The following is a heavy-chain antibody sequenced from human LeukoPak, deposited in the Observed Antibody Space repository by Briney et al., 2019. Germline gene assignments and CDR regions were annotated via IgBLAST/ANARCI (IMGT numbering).Heavy chain of an antibody. CDR2: ISGGGGST. Sequence: GGSLRLSCAASGFPFSSYAMSWLRQAPGKGLDWVSAISGGGGSTYYADSVKGRFTISRENSKNTLYLQMNSLRAEDTAVYYCAKAPTYYYDSSNYGMDVWGQGTTVTVSS. J-gene: IGHJ6*02. D-gene: IGHD3-22*01. CDR3: AKAPTYYYDSSNYGMDV. CDR1: GFPFSSYA. V-gene: IGHV3-23*01.